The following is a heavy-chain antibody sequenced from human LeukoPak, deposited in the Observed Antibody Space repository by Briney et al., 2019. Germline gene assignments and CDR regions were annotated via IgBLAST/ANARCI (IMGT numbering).Heavy chain of an antibody. CDR1: GFTFRSYA. Sequence: PGGSLRLSCAASGFTFRSYAMSWVRQAPGKGLEWVSSISSSSSYIYYADSVKGRFIISRDNAKNSLYLQMNSLRAEDTAVYYCARDDVDTVCDYWGQGTLVTVSS. J-gene: IGHJ4*02. D-gene: IGHD5-18*01. CDR2: ISSSSSYI. CDR3: ARDDVDTVCDY. V-gene: IGHV3-21*01.